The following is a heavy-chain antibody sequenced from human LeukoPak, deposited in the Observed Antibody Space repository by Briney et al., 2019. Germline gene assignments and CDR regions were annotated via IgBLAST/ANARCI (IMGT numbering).Heavy chain of an antibody. Sequence: GGSLRPSCAASGFTFDDYGMSWVRHAPGKGLEWVSYISSSGSTIYYADSVKGRFTISRDNAKNSLYLQMNSLRAEDTAVYYCARRSSGWYYFNYWGQGTLVTVSS. J-gene: IGHJ4*02. CDR2: ISSSGSTI. CDR3: ARRSSGWYYFNY. CDR1: GFTFDDYG. V-gene: IGHV3-11*01. D-gene: IGHD6-19*01.